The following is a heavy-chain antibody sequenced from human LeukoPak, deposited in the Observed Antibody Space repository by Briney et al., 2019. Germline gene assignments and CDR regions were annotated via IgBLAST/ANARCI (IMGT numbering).Heavy chain of an antibody. V-gene: IGHV1-2*02. CDR3: ARSGFSTGFYLDF. CDR2: IDPPSGTP. CDR1: GYTFTGQF. D-gene: IGHD6-19*01. Sequence: ASVKVSCKASGYTFTGQFIHWLRQAPGPGREWMGWIDPPSGTPHYAQKFQDTVTLTRDTSIGTAYMEVHRLQSDDTAVYYCARSGFSTGFYLDFWGQGTLISVSS. J-gene: IGHJ4*02.